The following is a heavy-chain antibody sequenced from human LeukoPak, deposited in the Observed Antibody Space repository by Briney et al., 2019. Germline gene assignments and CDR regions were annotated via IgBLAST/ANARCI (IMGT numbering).Heavy chain of an antibody. J-gene: IGHJ3*02. V-gene: IGHV3-23*01. Sequence: GGSLRLSCAASGFTFSSYGMSWVRQAPGKGLEWVSAISGSGGSTYYADSVKGRFTISRDNSKNTLYLQMNSLRAEDTAVYYCARDKVWFGDAFDIWGQGTMVTVSS. CDR3: ARDKVWFGDAFDI. CDR2: ISGSGGST. CDR1: GFTFSSYG. D-gene: IGHD3-10*01.